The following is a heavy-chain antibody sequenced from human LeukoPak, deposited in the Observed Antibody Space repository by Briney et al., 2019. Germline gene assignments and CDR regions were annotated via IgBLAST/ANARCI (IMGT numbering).Heavy chain of an antibody. CDR1: GGSISSYY. Sequence: PSETLSLTCTVSGGSISSYYWSLIRQPPGKGLEWIGYIYYSGSTNYNPSLKSRVTISVDTSKNQFSLKLSSVTAADTAVYYCARAPDFWSGYYINYYYYYGMDVWGQGTTVTVSS. CDR2: IYYSGST. D-gene: IGHD3-3*01. J-gene: IGHJ6*02. V-gene: IGHV4-59*01. CDR3: ARAPDFWSGYYINYYYYYGMDV.